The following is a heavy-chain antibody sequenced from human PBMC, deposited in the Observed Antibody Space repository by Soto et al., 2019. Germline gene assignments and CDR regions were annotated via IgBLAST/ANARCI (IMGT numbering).Heavy chain of an antibody. D-gene: IGHD3-10*01. CDR3: AKGAHTIGYYFDY. Sequence: LRLSCAASGFTFSTYAMSWVRQAPGKGLEWVSGISGSGGSTYYADSVKGRFTISRDNSKNTLYLQMNSLRAEDTAVYYCAKGAHTIGYYFDYWGQGTLVTVSS. V-gene: IGHV3-23*01. CDR2: ISGSGGST. J-gene: IGHJ4*02. CDR1: GFTFSTYA.